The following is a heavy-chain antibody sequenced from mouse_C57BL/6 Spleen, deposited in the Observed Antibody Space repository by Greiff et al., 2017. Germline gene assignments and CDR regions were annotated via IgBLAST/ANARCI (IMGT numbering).Heavy chain of an antibody. Sequence: VQLQQPGAELVKPGASVKLSCKASGYTFTSYWMHWVKQRPGQGLEWIGMIHPNSGSTNYNEKFKSKATLTVDKSSSTAYMQLSSLTSEDSAVYNCAREVYDYDGAWFAYGGQGTLVTVSA. CDR2: IHPNSGST. CDR1: GYTFTSYW. J-gene: IGHJ3*01. D-gene: IGHD2-4*01. CDR3: AREVYDYDGAWFAY. V-gene: IGHV1-64*01.